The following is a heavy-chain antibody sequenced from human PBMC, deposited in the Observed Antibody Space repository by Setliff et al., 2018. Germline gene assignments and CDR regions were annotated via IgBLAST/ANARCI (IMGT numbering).Heavy chain of an antibody. CDR1: GDSMNDNH. J-gene: IGHJ4*02. D-gene: IGHD6-19*01. Sequence: SETLSLTCNVSGDSMNDNHWTWIRQPHGKGLEWIGYIYTSGGTNYNPSLKSRVTISVDMSKNQFSLKLSSVIAADTAVYYCARGVSSVSWTPRYWGRGILVTVS. CDR3: ARGVSSVSWTPRY. CDR2: IYTSGGT. V-gene: IGHV4-4*08.